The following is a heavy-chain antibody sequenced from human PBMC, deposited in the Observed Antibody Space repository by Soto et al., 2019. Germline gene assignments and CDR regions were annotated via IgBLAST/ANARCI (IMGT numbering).Heavy chain of an antibody. CDR3: ARQTTGTTHDY. V-gene: IGHV4-30-4*01. Sequence: SETLSLTCTVSGGSSSSGDYYWSWIRQPPGKGLEWIGYIYYSGSTYYNPSLKSRVTISVDTSKNQFSLKLSSVTAADTAVYYCARQTTGTTHDYWGQGTLVTVSS. D-gene: IGHD1-1*01. J-gene: IGHJ4*02. CDR1: GGSSSSGDYY. CDR2: IYYSGST.